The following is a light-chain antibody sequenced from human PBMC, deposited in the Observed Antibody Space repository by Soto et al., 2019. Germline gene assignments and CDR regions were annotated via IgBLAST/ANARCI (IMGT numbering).Light chain of an antibody. J-gene: IGLJ2*01. V-gene: IGLV1-51*01. Sequence: QSVLTQPPSVSAAPGQKVTISCSGSSSNVGSNYVSWYQQLPGTAPKLLIYDNNKRPSGIPDRFSGSKSGTSATLDITGPQTGDEADYYCATWDRSLSVYVLFGGGTKVTVL. CDR3: ATWDRSLSVYVL. CDR2: DNN. CDR1: SSNVGSNY.